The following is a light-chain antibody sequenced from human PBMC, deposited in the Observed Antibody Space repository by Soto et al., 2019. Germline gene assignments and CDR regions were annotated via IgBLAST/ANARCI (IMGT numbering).Light chain of an antibody. CDR2: GAS. CDR1: ESISTW. Sequence: DIQMTQSPSSLSASVGDRVPITCRASESISTWLAWYQQKPGKAPKLLIYGASSLESGVPPRFSGDGSGTEFTLTISSLQRDDFGIYYCQQYSRLWSFGQGTKVDIK. V-gene: IGKV1-5*03. J-gene: IGKJ1*01. CDR3: QQYSRLWS.